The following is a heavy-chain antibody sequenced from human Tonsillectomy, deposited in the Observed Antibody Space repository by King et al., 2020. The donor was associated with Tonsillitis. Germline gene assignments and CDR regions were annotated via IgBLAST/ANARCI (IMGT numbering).Heavy chain of an antibody. J-gene: IGHJ6*02. D-gene: IGHD5-18*01. Sequence: VQLVESGGGLVQPGGSLRLSCAASGFTFSSYAMSWVRQAPGKGLEWVSAISGSGGSTYYADSVKGRFTISRDNSKNTLYLQMNSLRAEDTAVYYCAKDRKDTAMDYYYYGMDVWGRGTTVTVSS. CDR3: AKDRKDTAMDYYYYGMDV. CDR1: GFTFSSYA. V-gene: IGHV3-23*04. CDR2: ISGSGGST.